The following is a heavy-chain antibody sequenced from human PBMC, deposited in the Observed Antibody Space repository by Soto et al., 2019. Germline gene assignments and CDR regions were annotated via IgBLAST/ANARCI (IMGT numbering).Heavy chain of an antibody. D-gene: IGHD3-22*01. CDR1: GFTFSSYA. J-gene: IGHJ4*02. Sequence: PVGSLRLSCAASGFTFSSYAMSWVRQPPGEGLEWVSAISGSGGGTYYAESVKGRFTISRDNSKNMLYLQMNSVRAEDTAVYYCAKDYYDSSGYFYFDYWGQGTQVTVSS. CDR3: AKDYYDSSGYFYFDY. V-gene: IGHV3-23*01. CDR2: ISGSGGGT.